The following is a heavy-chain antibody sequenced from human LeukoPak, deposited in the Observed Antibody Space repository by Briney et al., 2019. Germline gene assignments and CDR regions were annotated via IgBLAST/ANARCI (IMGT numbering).Heavy chain of an antibody. Sequence: GGSLRLSCAASGFTFSSYAMHWVRQAPGKGLEWVAVISYDGSNKYYADSVKGRFTISRDNSKNTLYLQMNSLRAEDTAVYYCAREAERGDSSSYYGYYFDYWGQGALVTVSS. CDR3: AREAERGDSSSYYGYYFDY. V-gene: IGHV3-30-3*01. D-gene: IGHD3-22*01. J-gene: IGHJ4*02. CDR1: GFTFSSYA. CDR2: ISYDGSNK.